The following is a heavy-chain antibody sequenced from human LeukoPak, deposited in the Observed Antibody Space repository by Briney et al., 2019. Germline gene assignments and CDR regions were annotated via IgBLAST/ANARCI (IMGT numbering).Heavy chain of an antibody. Sequence: SETLSLTCTVSGGSISSSSYYWGWIRQPPGKGLEWIGSIYYSGSTYCNPSLKSRVTVSVDTSKNQFSLKLSSVTAADTAVYYCASSSVLLWFGPLHHGGWFDPWGQGTLVTVSS. J-gene: IGHJ5*02. CDR1: GGSISSSSYY. D-gene: IGHD3-10*01. CDR2: IYYSGST. V-gene: IGHV4-39*01. CDR3: ASSSVLLWFGPLHHGGWFDP.